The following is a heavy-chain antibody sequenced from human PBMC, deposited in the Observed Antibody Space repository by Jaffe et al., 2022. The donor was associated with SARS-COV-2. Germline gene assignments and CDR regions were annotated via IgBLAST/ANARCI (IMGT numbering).Heavy chain of an antibody. CDR3: ATGHISNWFPFDY. V-gene: IGHV3-23*04. D-gene: IGHD3-3*02. J-gene: IGHJ4*02. CDR1: GFTFINYA. CDR2: TSSSGDST. Sequence: EVQLVESGGGLVQPGGSLRLSCAASGFTFINYAMNWVRQAPGKGLEWVSGTSSSGDSTYNTESVKGRFTISRDNSKNRLFLQMDSLRAEDTAIYYCATGHISNWFPFDYWGQGTLVTVSS.